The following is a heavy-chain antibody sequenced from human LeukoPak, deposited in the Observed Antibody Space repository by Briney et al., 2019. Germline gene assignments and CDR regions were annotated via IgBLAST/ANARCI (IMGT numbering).Heavy chain of an antibody. CDR3: ARTKGGITSPVDY. V-gene: IGHV4-61*02. CDR1: GGSISSGSYY. D-gene: IGHD3-16*01. J-gene: IGHJ4*02. Sequence: SETLSLTCTVSGGSISSGSYYWSWIRQPAGKGLEWIGRIYTSGSTNYSPSLKSRVTISVDTSKNQFSLKLSSVTAADTAVYYCARTKGGITSPVDYWGQGTLVTVSS. CDR2: IYTSGST.